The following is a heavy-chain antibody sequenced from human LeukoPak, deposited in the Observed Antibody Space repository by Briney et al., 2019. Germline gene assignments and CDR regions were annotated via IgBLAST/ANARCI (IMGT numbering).Heavy chain of an antibody. D-gene: IGHD3-16*01. CDR1: GGSISSYY. J-gene: IGHJ4*02. Sequence: SETLSLTCTVSGGSISSYYWSWIRQPPGKGLEWIGYIHNSGTSTYNLSLKSRVTISADTSKNQFSLKLNSMTTADTAVYYCTRGAGWLIDYWGQGILVTVSS. V-gene: IGHV4-59*01. CDR3: TRGAGWLIDY. CDR2: IHNSGTS.